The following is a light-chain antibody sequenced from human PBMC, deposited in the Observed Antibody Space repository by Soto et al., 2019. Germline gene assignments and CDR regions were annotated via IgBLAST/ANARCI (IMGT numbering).Light chain of an antibody. V-gene: IGKV3-20*01. J-gene: IGKJ5*01. CDR2: STS. CDR3: PTFGSSPRIT. CDR1: QSVSTTY. Sequence: VLTQSPGTLSFSPGERATLSCTASQSVSTTYLAWYQQKPGQAPSLVIYSTSHRATGTPDRFSGSGSGTEFTLTINRLEPEDFAVYHCPTFGSSPRITFGQGTRLEIX.